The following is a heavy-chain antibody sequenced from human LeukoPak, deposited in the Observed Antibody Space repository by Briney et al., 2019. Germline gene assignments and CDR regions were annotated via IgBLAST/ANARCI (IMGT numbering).Heavy chain of an antibody. Sequence: KSSETLSLTCSVSGGSISSYYWSWIRQPPGKGLEWIGYIYYSGSTNYNPSLKSRVTISVDTSKNQFSLNLTSVTAADTAVYYCARGRLARSPYFDYWGQGTLVTVSS. CDR1: GGSISSYY. CDR3: ARGRLARSPYFDY. V-gene: IGHV4-59*01. J-gene: IGHJ4*02. D-gene: IGHD6-19*01. CDR2: IYYSGST.